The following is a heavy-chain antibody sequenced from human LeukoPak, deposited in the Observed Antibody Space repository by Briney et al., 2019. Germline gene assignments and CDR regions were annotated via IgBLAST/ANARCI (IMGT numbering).Heavy chain of an antibody. Sequence: GGSLRLSCAASGFTFSSYSMNWVRQAPGKGLEWVSSISSSSSYIYYADSVKGRYTISRDNAKNSLYLQMNSLRAEDTAVYYCASVRSYYYFDYWGQGTLVTVSS. CDR2: ISSSSSYI. CDR1: GFTFSSYS. CDR3: ASVRSYYYFDY. D-gene: IGHD1-26*01. J-gene: IGHJ4*02. V-gene: IGHV3-21*01.